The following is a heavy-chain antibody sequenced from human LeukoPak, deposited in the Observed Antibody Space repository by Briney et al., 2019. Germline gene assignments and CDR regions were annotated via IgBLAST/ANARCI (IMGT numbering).Heavy chain of an antibody. J-gene: IGHJ4*02. Sequence: PGGSLRLSCADSGFTFSSYAMSWVRQAPGKGLEWVSSISGSSTRTYYADSVKGRFTVSRGNPKNTLYLQMNSLRAEDTAVYYCAKQRDYYDSSGYYRGYYFDYWGQGTLVTVSS. CDR1: GFTFSSYA. CDR3: AKQRDYYDSSGYYRGYYFDY. D-gene: IGHD3-22*01. V-gene: IGHV3-23*01. CDR2: ISGSSTRT.